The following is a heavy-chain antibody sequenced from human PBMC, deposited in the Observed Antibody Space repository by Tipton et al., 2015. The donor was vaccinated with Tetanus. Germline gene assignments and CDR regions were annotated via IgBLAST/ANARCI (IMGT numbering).Heavy chain of an antibody. V-gene: IGHV4-61*01. J-gene: IGHJ6*02. CDR3: ARDGPYSSDTGNGSPFYGMDV. D-gene: IGHD3-22*01. CDR2: IYQSGST. CDR1: GGSVNSGSYY. Sequence: TLSLTCTVSGGSVNSGSYYWSWIRQPPGKGLEWIGYIYQSGSTSYSPSLESRVTISLETSKNQVYLRLSSVTAAVPAVYYYARDGPYSSDTGNGSPFYGMDVWGQGTTVTVSS.